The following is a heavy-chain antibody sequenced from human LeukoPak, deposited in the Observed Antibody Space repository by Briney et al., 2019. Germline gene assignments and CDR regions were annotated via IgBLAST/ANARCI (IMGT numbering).Heavy chain of an antibody. CDR3: AKVSIKQQLAHTFDY. D-gene: IGHD6-13*01. J-gene: IGHJ4*02. Sequence: PGGSLRLSCAASGFTFSSYAMSWVRQAPGKRLEWVSATSGSGGSTYYADSVKGRFTISRDNSKNTLYLQMNSLRAEDTAVYYCAKVSIKQQLAHTFDYWGQGTLVTVSS. V-gene: IGHV3-23*01. CDR2: TSGSGGST. CDR1: GFTFSSYA.